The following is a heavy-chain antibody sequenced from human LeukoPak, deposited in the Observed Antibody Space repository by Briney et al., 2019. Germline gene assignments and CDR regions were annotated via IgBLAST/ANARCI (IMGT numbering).Heavy chain of an antibody. V-gene: IGHV4-61*02. CDR3: ASGHCYDSSGYYSYLDY. D-gene: IGHD3-22*01. CDR2: IYTSGST. J-gene: IGHJ4*02. CDR1: GGSISSGSYY. Sequence: PSETLSLTCTVSGGSISSGSYYWSWIRQPAGKGLEWIGRIYTSGSTNYNPSLKSRVTISVDTSKNQFSLKLSSVTAADTAVYYCASGHCYDSSGYYSYLDYWGQGTLVTVSS.